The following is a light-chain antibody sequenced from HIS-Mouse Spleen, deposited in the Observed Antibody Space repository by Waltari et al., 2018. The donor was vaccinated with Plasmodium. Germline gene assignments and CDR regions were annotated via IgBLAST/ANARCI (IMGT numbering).Light chain of an antibody. Sequence: EIVLTQSPGTLSLSPGERATLSCRASQSVSSSYLAWYQQKPGQAPRLRIYGASSRATGIPDRFSGSGSGTDFTLTSSRLEPEDFAVYDCQQYGSSGTFGQGTKVEIK. CDR1: QSVSSSY. J-gene: IGKJ1*01. V-gene: IGKV3-20*01. CDR2: GAS. CDR3: QQYGSSGT.